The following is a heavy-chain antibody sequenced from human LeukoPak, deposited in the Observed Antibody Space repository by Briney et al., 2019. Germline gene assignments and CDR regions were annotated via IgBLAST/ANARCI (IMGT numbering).Heavy chain of an antibody. CDR3: ARHRYYYDSSGYYSTGGSATHYYYYMDV. D-gene: IGHD3-22*01. V-gene: IGHV4-61*02. Sequence: PSETLSLTCTVSGGSISSGSYYWSWIRQPAVKGLEWIGRIYTSGSTNYNPSLKSRVTISVDTSKNQFSLKLSSMTAADTAVYYCARHRYYYDSSGYYSTGGSATHYYYYMDVWGKGTTVTISS. CDR2: IYTSGST. J-gene: IGHJ6*03. CDR1: GGSISSGSYY.